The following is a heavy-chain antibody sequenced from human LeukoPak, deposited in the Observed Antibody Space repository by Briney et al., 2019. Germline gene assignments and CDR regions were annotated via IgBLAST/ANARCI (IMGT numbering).Heavy chain of an antibody. V-gene: IGHV3-30*14. CDR2: ISYDGSDK. CDR3: AAAAGHTPYDY. D-gene: IGHD6-13*01. J-gene: IGHJ4*02. Sequence: GGSLRLSCAASGFIFSSYAMHWVRQAPGKGLEWVAVISYDGSDKYYGDSVKGRFTISRDNSKNTLYLQMNSLRAEDTAVYYCAAAAGHTPYDYWGQGTLVTVSS. CDR1: GFIFSSYA.